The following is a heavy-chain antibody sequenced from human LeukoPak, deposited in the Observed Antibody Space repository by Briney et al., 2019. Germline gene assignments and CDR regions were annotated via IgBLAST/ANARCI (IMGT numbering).Heavy chain of an antibody. Sequence: SETLSLTCTVSGGSISSYYWSWIRQPPGKGLEWIGDIYYSGSTNYNPSLKSRVTISVDTPQNQFSLKLSSVTAADTAVYYCARYRAGYCSGGSCYRWFDPWGQGTLVTVSS. CDR3: ARYRAGYCSGGSCYRWFDP. J-gene: IGHJ5*02. D-gene: IGHD2-15*01. CDR2: IYYSGST. V-gene: IGHV4-59*08. CDR1: GGSISSYY.